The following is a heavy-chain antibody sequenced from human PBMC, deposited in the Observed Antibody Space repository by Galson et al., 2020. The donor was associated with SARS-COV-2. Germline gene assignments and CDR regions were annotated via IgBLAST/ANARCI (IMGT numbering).Heavy chain of an antibody. D-gene: IGHD1-26*01. CDR3: AREDAVGATSAFDI. CDR2: IWYDGSNK. V-gene: IGHV3-33*01. Sequence: GGSLRLSCVASGFTFSSYGMHWVRQAPGKGLEWVAVIWYDGSNKYYADSVKGRFTISRDNSKNTLYLQMNSLRAEDTAVYYCAREDAVGATSAFDIWGQGTMVTVSS. J-gene: IGHJ3*02. CDR1: GFTFSSYG.